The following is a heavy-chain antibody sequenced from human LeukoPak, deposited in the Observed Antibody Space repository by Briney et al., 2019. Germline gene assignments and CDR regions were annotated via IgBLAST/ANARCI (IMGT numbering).Heavy chain of an antibody. CDR1: GGSISNFY. CDR2: IYYRGST. Sequence: SETLSLTCNVSGGSISNFYWSWIRQSPGKGLEWIGRIYYRGSTTYNPSLTSRVTISVDTSNNQFSLKLTSVSVADTAVYYCARVKDWYFDLWGRGTLVAVSS. V-gene: IGHV4-59*01. CDR3: ARVKDWYFDL. J-gene: IGHJ2*01.